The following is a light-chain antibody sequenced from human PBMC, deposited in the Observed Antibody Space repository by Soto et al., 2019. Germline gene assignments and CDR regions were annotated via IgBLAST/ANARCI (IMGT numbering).Light chain of an antibody. CDR3: QQYSNSRLT. CDR1: QSVTSSY. J-gene: IGKJ4*01. V-gene: IGKV3-20*01. Sequence: EIVLTQSPGTLSLSPGERATLSCRASQSVTSSYLAWYQQKPGQAPRLLSSGASSRATGIPDRFSGSGSGTDFTLTISRLEPEDFAVYYCQQYSNSRLTFGGGTKVEIK. CDR2: GAS.